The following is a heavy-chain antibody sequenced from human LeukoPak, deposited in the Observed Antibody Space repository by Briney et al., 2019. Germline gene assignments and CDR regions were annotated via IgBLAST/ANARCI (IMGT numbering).Heavy chain of an antibody. CDR1: GFTFSNAW. J-gene: IGHJ6*03. V-gene: IGHV4-34*01. D-gene: IGHD2-2*01. CDR3: ARAMRSHIVVVSAAIVRGAYYYYMDV. Sequence: GSLRLSCAASGFTFSNAWMSWIRQPPGKGLEWIGEINHSGSTNYNPSLKSRVTISVDTSKNQFSLKLSSVTAADTAVYYCARAMRSHIVVVSAAIVRGAYYYYMDVWGKGTTVTISS. CDR2: INHSGST.